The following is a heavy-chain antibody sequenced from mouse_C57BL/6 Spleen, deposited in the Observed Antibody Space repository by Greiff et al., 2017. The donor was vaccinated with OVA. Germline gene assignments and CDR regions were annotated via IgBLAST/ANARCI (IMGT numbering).Heavy chain of an antibody. CDR2: ISDGGSYT. Sequence: EVQLVESGGGLVKPGGSLKLSCAASGFTFSSYAMSWVRQTPEKRLEWVATISDGGSYTYYPDNVKGRFTISRDNAKNNLYLQMSHLKSEDTAMYYCARGYSNYLAWFAYWGQGTLVTVSA. D-gene: IGHD2-5*01. J-gene: IGHJ3*01. V-gene: IGHV5-4*01. CDR1: GFTFSSYA. CDR3: ARGYSNYLAWFAY.